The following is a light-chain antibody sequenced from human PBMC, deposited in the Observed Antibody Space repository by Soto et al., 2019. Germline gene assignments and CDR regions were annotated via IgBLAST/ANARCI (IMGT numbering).Light chain of an antibody. V-gene: IGKV3-15*01. Sequence: ELVLTQSPATLSVSPGERVTLSCRASQSVGSNLAWFQQKPGQAPRLLMYAASTRPTSIAARFSGSGSGTDFILTITSLQSEDSGVFYCQQYYHWPRTFGQGTKVVIK. CDR2: AAS. CDR3: QQYYHWPRT. J-gene: IGKJ1*01. CDR1: QSVGSN.